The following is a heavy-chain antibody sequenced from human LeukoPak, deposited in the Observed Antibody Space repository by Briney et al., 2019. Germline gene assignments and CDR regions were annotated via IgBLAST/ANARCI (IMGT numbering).Heavy chain of an antibody. V-gene: IGHV4-31*03. CDR3: ARDGPGESDY. J-gene: IGHJ4*02. Sequence: SQTLSLTCTVSGGSISSGGYYWSWIRQHPGKGLEWIGYIYYSGSTYYNPSLKSRVTISVDTPKNQFSLKLSSVTAADTAVYYCARDGPGESDYWGQGTLVTVSS. D-gene: IGHD2-2*01. CDR1: GGSISSGGYY. CDR2: IYYSGST.